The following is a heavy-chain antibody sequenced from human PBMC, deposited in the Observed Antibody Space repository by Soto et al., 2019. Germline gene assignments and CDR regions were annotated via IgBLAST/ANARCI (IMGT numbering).Heavy chain of an antibody. J-gene: IGHJ5*02. CDR1: GGSFNNFY. V-gene: IGHV4-34*01. CDR3: ARRSLVISRNHWAVLRQGKENWFDP. D-gene: IGHD3-10*01. Sequence: SETLSLTCVVYGGSFNNFYWTWIRQPPGKGLEWIGEVSHTGNTNYNPSLKSRVTISVDTSNNKISLNLTSLTAADTAVYYCARRSLVISRNHWAVLRQGKENWFDPWGQGTQVTVSS. CDR2: VSHTGNT.